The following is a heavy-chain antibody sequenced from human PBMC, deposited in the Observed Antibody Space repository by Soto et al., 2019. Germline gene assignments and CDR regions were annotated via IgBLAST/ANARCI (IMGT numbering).Heavy chain of an antibody. J-gene: IGHJ4*02. CDR3: ARAYGGNCVDF. CDR2: MYYSGST. V-gene: IGHV4-59*01. D-gene: IGHD1-20*01. CDR1: GGSISSYY. Sequence: QVQLQESGPGLVKPSETLSLTCTVSGGSISSYYWSWIRQPPGKGLEWIGYMYYSGSTNYNPSLKSLGTISVDKAKNQCSLKLSSVTAADTAVYYCARAYGGNCVDFWGQGTLVTVSS.